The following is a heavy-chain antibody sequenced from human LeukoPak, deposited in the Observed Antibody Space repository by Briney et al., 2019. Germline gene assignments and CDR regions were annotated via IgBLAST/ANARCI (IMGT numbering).Heavy chain of an antibody. CDR3: ARHYYYYYMDV. CDR1: AGSMSSYY. J-gene: IGHJ6*03. CDR2: IYYSGST. V-gene: IGHV4-59*01. Sequence: SEPLSLTCTLSAGSMSSYYWSWIRQPPGKGLEWIGYIYYSGSTNYNPSLKSRVTISVDTSKNQFSLKLSSVTAADTAVYYCARHYYYYYMDVWGKGTTVTVSS.